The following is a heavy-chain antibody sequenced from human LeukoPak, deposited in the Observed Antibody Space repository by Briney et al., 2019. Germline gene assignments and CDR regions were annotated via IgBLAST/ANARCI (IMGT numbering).Heavy chain of an antibody. Sequence: PSETLSLTRTVSGDSISSSSSYWGWIRQPPGEGLEWIGSIYYSGSTYYNPSLKSRVTISVDTSKNHFSLKLSSVTAADTAVYYCARDSRPYSSGWAEGYYFDYWGQGSLLTVSS. V-gene: IGHV4-39*07. J-gene: IGHJ4*02. D-gene: IGHD6-19*01. CDR2: IYYSGST. CDR3: ARDSRPYSSGWAEGYYFDY. CDR1: GDSISSSSSY.